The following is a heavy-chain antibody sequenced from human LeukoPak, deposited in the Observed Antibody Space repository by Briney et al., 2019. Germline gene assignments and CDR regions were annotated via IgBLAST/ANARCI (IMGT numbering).Heavy chain of an antibody. CDR1: GGSFSGYY. Sequence: PSETLSLTCAVYGGSFSGYYWSWIRQPPGKGLEWIGEINHSGSTNYNPSLKSRVTISVDTSKSQFSLKLSSVTAADTAVYYCARGGRVYCSSTSCYGSLAYWGQGTLVTVSS. D-gene: IGHD2-2*01. CDR2: INHSGST. CDR3: ARGGRVYCSSTSCYGSLAY. V-gene: IGHV4-34*01. J-gene: IGHJ4*02.